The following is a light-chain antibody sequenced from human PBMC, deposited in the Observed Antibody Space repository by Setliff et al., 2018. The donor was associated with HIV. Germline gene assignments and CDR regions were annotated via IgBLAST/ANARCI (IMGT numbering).Light chain of an antibody. CDR1: NSDIGGYNY. Sequence: QSVLTQPASVSGSPGQSITISCTGTNSDIGGYNYVSWYQQHPGKGPKLIIFQVSNRPSGISDRFSGAKSGNTASLTISGLQAEDGAEYHCSSWRNSGPLVVFGTGNKVTVL. CDR2: QVS. CDR3: SSWRNSGPLVV. J-gene: IGLJ1*01. V-gene: IGLV2-14*01.